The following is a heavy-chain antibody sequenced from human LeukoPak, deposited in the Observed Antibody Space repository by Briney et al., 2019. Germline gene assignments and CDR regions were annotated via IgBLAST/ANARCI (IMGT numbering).Heavy chain of an antibody. V-gene: IGHV3-72*01. Sequence: GGSLRLSCAASGFTFSDHYMDWVRQAPGKGLEWVGRTRNKANSYTTEYAASVKGRFTISRDDSKNSLYLQMNSLRVEDTAVYYCARSFRRYGMDVWGQGTTATVTS. CDR1: GFTFSDHY. D-gene: IGHD3-10*01. J-gene: IGHJ6*02. CDR3: ARSFRRYGMDV. CDR2: TRNKANSYTT.